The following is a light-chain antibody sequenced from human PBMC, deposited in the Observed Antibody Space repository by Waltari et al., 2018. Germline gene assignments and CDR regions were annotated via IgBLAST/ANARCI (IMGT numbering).Light chain of an antibody. Sequence: QSALTQPASVSGSPGQSITISCTGTSHDVGNYDRVSRYQQHPGKAPKLIIYEVTKRPSGCSNRFSGSKSGNTASLTISGLHTEDEGDYYCCSYSGDLSFGVVFGGGTKLTVL. CDR1: SHDVGNYDR. CDR2: EVT. J-gene: IGLJ2*01. V-gene: IGLV2-23*02. CDR3: CSYSGDLSFGVV.